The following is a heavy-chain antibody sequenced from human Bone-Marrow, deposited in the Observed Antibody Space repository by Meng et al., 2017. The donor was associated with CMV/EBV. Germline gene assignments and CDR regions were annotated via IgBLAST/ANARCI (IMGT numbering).Heavy chain of an antibody. CDR2: ISYDGSNK. V-gene: IGHV3-30*04. Sequence: GFTFSRFAMHWVRQAPGKGLEWVAVISYDGSNKYYADSVKDRFTISRDNSKNTLYLQMNSLRAEDTAVYYCARSPEDIVVVPAANDYWGQGTLVTVSS. J-gene: IGHJ4*02. D-gene: IGHD2-2*01. CDR1: GFTFSRFA. CDR3: ARSPEDIVVVPAANDY.